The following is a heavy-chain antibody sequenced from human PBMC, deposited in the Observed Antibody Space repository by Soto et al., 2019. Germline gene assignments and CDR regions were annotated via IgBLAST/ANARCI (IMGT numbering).Heavy chain of an antibody. CDR3: EREADTAMVKAFDI. CDR2: IIPIFGTA. J-gene: IGHJ3*02. V-gene: IGHV1-69*06. Sequence: GASVKVSFKASGGTLSSYAISWVRQAPGQGLEWTGGIIPIFGTANYAQKFQGRVTITADKSTSTAYMELSSLRSEDTAVYYCEREADTAMVKAFDIRGQGTMVTV. D-gene: IGHD5-18*01. CDR1: GGTLSSYA.